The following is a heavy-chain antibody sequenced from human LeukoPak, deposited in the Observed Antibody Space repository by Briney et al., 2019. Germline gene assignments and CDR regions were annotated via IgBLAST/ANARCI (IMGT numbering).Heavy chain of an antibody. CDR3: AKDLEDISYYFDY. CDR2: IRYDGSNK. Sequence: PGGSLRLSCAASGFTFSSYGMHWVRQAPGKGLEWVAFIRYDGSNKYYADSVKGRFTISRDNSKNTPYLQMNSLRAEDTAVYYCAKDLEDISYYFDYWGQGTLVTVSS. V-gene: IGHV3-30*02. D-gene: IGHD3-3*01. J-gene: IGHJ4*02. CDR1: GFTFSSYG.